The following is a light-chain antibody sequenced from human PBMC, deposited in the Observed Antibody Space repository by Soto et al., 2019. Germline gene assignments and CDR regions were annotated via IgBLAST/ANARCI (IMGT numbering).Light chain of an antibody. CDR1: STDVGDFNY. CDR2: DVT. J-gene: IGLJ2*01. Sequence: QSALTQPASVSGSHGRSVTISCTGTSTDVGDFNYVSWYQHLPGRAPKLIIYDVTNRPSGISYRFSASKSGRTASLTISGLQAEDEADYFCSSYSSSTTHVVFGGGTQLTVL. V-gene: IGLV2-14*03. CDR3: SSYSSSTTHVV.